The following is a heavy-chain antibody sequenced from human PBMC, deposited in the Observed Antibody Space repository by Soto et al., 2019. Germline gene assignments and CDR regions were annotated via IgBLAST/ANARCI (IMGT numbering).Heavy chain of an antibody. CDR1: GYTFTSYY. CDR2: INPSGGST. D-gene: IGHD1-20*01. Sequence: ASVKVSCKASGYTFTSYYMHWVRQAPGQGLEWMGIINPSGGSTSYAQKFQGRVTMTRDTSTSTVYMELSSLRSEDTAVYYCARGGDITGTYYYGMDVWGQGTTVTVSS. CDR3: ARGGDITGTYYYGMDV. V-gene: IGHV1-46*01. J-gene: IGHJ6*02.